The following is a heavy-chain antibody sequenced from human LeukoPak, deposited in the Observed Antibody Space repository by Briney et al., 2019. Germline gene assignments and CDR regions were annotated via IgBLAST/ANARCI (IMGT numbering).Heavy chain of an antibody. CDR2: IYYSGST. J-gene: IGHJ3*02. D-gene: IGHD2-21*01. V-gene: IGHV4-30-4*08. CDR1: GGSISSGDYY. Sequence: SQTLSLTCTVSGGSISSGDYYWSWIRQPPGKGLEWIGYIYYSGSTYYNPSLKSRVTISVDTSKNQFSLKLSPMTAADTAVYYCAVVPTPHYILWFSLGREAFDIWGQGTMVTVSS. CDR3: AVVPTPHYILWFSLGREAFDI.